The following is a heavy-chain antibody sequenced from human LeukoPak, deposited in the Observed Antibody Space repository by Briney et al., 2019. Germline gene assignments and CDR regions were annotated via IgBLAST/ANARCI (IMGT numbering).Heavy chain of an antibody. V-gene: IGHV4-39*01. Sequence: SETLSLTCTVSGGSISSSSYYWGWIRQPPGKGLEWIGSIYYSGSTYYNPSLKSRVTISVGTSKNQFSLKLSSVTAADTAVYYCARHRSIVVVPAAYYYYYYMDVWGKGTTVTVSS. J-gene: IGHJ6*03. CDR3: ARHRSIVVVPAAYYYYYYMDV. D-gene: IGHD2-2*01. CDR1: GGSISSSSYY. CDR2: IYYSGST.